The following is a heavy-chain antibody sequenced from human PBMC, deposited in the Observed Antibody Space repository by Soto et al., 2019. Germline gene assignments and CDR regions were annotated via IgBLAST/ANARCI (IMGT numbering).Heavy chain of an antibody. V-gene: IGHV3-23*01. CDR3: AKATTNGGWFNPFDS. D-gene: IGHD6-19*01. J-gene: IGHJ4*02. CDR2: LSGSGTST. CDR1: GFSFVNYA. Sequence: PGGSLRLSCAASGFSFVNYAMNWVRQAPGKGLEWVSGLSGSGTSTYYADSVKGRFTISRDNSRDTLFLQMNSLTADDTAGYYCAKATTNGGWFNPFDSWGQGALVTVSS.